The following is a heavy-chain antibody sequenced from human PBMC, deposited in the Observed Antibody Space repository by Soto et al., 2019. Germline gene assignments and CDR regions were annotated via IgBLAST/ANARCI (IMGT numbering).Heavy chain of an antibody. Sequence: EVQLVESGGGLIQPGGSLKLSCAASGFTVGNNYMSWVRQAPGKGLEWVSLIYSTGTTKYADSVKGRFTVSRDNAKNTLYLPMNSLRAADTAAYYCAKDGRGSGSHYNTFGYWGQGTLVTVSS. CDR3: AKDGRGSGSHYNTFGY. CDR2: IYSTGTT. D-gene: IGHD3-10*01. CDR1: GFTVGNNY. J-gene: IGHJ4*02. V-gene: IGHV3-53*01.